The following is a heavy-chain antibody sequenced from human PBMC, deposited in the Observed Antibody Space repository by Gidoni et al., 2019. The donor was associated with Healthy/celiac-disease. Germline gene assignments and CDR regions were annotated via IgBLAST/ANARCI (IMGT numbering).Heavy chain of an antibody. CDR3: AKDWYDYGGNLDDAFDI. CDR2: ISYDGSNK. D-gene: IGHD4-17*01. J-gene: IGHJ3*02. Sequence: QVQLVESGGGVVQPGRSLRLSCAALVFTFSSYGMHWVRQAPGKGLEWVAVISYDGSNKYYADSVKGRFTISRDNSKNTLYLQMNSLRAEDTAVYYCAKDWYDYGGNLDDAFDIWGQGTMVTVSS. V-gene: IGHV3-30*18. CDR1: VFTFSSYG.